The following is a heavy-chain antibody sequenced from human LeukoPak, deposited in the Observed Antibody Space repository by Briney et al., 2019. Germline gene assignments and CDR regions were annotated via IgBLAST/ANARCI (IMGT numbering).Heavy chain of an antibody. D-gene: IGHD5-24*01. Sequence: PSETLSLTCPVSGGSISNYYYWTWIRQHRGKGLEWIGYVYYTGRTNFNPSLKSRVTMSLDTSRNQFSLKLTSLTAADTAVYYCARGAMATTPFFDYWGQGTLVTVSS. J-gene: IGHJ4*02. CDR3: ARGAMATTPFFDY. CDR2: VYYTGRT. V-gene: IGHV4-59*01. CDR1: GGSISNYY.